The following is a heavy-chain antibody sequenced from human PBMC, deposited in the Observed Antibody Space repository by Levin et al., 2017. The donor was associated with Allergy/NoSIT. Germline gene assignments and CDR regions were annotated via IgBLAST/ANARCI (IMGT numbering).Heavy chain of an antibody. V-gene: IGHV3-21*01. J-gene: IGHJ6*02. CDR2: ISTSSGSYE. CDR3: ARDSGMDV. CDR1: GFRFNNYG. D-gene: IGHD3-10*01. Sequence: KPGGSLRLSCAASGFRFNNYGMNWVRQAPGKGLEWVSSISTSSGSYEYYADAVKGRFTISRDNAKNSLYLQMNSLRGEDTAVYYCARDSGMDVWGQGTTVTVSS.